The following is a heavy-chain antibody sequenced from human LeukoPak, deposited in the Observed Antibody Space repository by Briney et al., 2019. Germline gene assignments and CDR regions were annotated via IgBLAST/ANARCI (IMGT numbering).Heavy chain of an antibody. CDR2: INAGNGNT. CDR1: GFTFTSYA. V-gene: IGHV1-3*03. D-gene: IGHD1-26*01. CDR3: ARSGGSYFHRDNWFDP. Sequence: ASVKVSCKASGFTFTSYAMHWARQAPGQRLEWMGWINAGNGNTKYSQEFQGRVTITRDTSASTAYMELSSLRSEDMAVYYCARSGGSYFHRDNWFDPWGQGTLVTVSS. J-gene: IGHJ5*02.